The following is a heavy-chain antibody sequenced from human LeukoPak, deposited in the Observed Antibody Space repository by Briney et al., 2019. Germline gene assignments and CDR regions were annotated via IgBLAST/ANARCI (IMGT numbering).Heavy chain of an antibody. D-gene: IGHD5-18*01. J-gene: IGHJ3*02. CDR3: ASTTGYSPRRGRDAFDI. CDR2: IYYSGST. V-gene: IGHV4-31*03. Sequence: SQTLSLTCTVSGGSISSGGYYWSWIRRHPGKGLEWIGYIYYSGSTYYNPSLKSRVTISVDTSKNQFSLKLSSVTAADTAVYYCASTTGYSPRRGRDAFDIWGQGTMVTVSS. CDR1: GGSISSGGYY.